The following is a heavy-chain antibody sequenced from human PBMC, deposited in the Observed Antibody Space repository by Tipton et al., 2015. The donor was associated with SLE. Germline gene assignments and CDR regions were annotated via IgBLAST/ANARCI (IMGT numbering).Heavy chain of an antibody. CDR2: ISSSGTTI. CDR1: GFTFSSYE. V-gene: IGHV3-48*03. CDR3: ARGGYSSNWPFDY. Sequence: SLRLSCAASGFTFSSYEMNWVRQAPGKGLEWVSYISSSGTTIYYADSVKGRFTISRDNARYALYLQMNSLRAEDTAAYYCARGGYSSNWPFDYWGQGTLVTVSS. D-gene: IGHD6-13*01. J-gene: IGHJ4*02.